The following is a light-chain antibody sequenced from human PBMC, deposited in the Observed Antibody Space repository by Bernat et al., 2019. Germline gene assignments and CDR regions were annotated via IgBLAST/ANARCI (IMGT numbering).Light chain of an antibody. CDR2: DAS. V-gene: IGKV3-11*01. CDR1: QSVSNS. J-gene: IGKJ5*01. Sequence: EIVLTQSPATLSLSPGERATLSCRASQSVSNSLAWYQQKPGQAPRLLIYDASNRATGIPARCSGSGSGTDFTLTISNLEPEDFAVYYCQQRRNWPSISFGQGTRLELK. CDR3: QQRRNWPSIS.